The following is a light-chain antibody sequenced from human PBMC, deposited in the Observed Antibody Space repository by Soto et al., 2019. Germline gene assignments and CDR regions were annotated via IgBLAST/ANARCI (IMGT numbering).Light chain of an antibody. Sequence: ESVLTQSPDTLSLSPGDRATLSCRTSQSVSNSFFAWYQQKPGQAPRLLIYGISSRATGIPDRFSGSGSGTDFTLTISRLEPEDFVVYFCQQYSTLPHTFGHGTKLEVQ. V-gene: IGKV3-20*01. CDR3: QQYSTLPHT. J-gene: IGKJ2*01. CDR1: QSVSNSF. CDR2: GIS.